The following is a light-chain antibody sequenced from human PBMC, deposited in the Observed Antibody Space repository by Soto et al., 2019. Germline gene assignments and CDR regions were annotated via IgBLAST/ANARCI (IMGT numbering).Light chain of an antibody. V-gene: IGLV9-49*01. CDR3: GADHGSGSNFVYV. CDR2: VGTGGIVG. J-gene: IGLJ1*01. Sequence: VLTQPPSASASLGASVTLTCTLSSGYSNYKVDWYQQRPGKGPRFVMRVGTGGIVGSKGDGIPDRFSVLGSGLNRYLTIKNIQEEDESDYHCGADHGSGSNFVYVFGTGTKVTVL. CDR1: SGYSNYK.